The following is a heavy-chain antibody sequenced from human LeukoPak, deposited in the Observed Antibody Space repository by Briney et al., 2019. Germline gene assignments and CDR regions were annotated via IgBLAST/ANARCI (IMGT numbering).Heavy chain of an antibody. Sequence: ASVKVSCKASEYTFASYYMHWVRQAPGQGLEWMGWINPNSGGTSYAQKFQGRVTMTRDTSISTAYMDLRRLKSDDTAVYFCARSPLEYCSGGSCYSGRNWFDPWGQGTLVTVSS. CDR3: ARSPLEYCSGGSCYSGRNWFDP. CDR2: INPNSGGT. D-gene: IGHD2-15*01. V-gene: IGHV1-2*02. CDR1: EYTFASYY. J-gene: IGHJ5*02.